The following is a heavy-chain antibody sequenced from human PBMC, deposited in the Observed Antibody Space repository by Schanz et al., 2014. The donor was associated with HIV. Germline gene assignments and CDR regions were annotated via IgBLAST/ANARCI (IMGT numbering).Heavy chain of an antibody. D-gene: IGHD3-22*01. Sequence: EVQLLDSGGGLVQPGGSLRLSCAASGFNFNNYAMTWVRQAPGKGLEWVSAISGSGGRTYYADSVNGRFTISRDNSKNTLYLQMTTLRIDDTAVYYCAKPEYDSRGNSQSHFDYWGQGTLVTVSS. V-gene: IGHV3-23*01. CDR1: GFNFNNYA. CDR3: AKPEYDSRGNSQSHFDY. J-gene: IGHJ4*02. CDR2: ISGSGGRT.